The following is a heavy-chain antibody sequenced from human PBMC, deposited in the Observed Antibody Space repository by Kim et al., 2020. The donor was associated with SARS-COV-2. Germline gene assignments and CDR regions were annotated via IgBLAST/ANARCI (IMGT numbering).Heavy chain of an antibody. CDR2: VDRSGNT. J-gene: IGHJ5*02. V-gene: IGHV4-34*01. Sequence: ETLSLTCAVYGGSFSESYWSWIRQAPMKGLEWIGEVDRSGNTNYSPSLKSRVTISVDTSKNQFSLQLTSVTAADTAVYYCARGLLGGAASWGQGTLVTV. CDR3: ARGLLGGAAS. D-gene: IGHD1-26*01. CDR1: GGSFSESY.